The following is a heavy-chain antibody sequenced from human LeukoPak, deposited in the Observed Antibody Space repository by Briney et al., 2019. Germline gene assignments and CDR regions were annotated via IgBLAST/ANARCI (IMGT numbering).Heavy chain of an antibody. CDR2: IYYSGST. CDR3: ARAGGYSGYASN. Sequence: SQTLSLTCTVSGGSISSGDYYWSWIRQHPGKGLEWIGYIYYSGSTYYNPSLKSRVTISVDTSKNQFSLKLSSVSTADTAVYYCARAGGYSGYASNWGQGTLVTVSS. V-gene: IGHV4-31*03. J-gene: IGHJ4*02. D-gene: IGHD5-12*01. CDR1: GGSISSGDYY.